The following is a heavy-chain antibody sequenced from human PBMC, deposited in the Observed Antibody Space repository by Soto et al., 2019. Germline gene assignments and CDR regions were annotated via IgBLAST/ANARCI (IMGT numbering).Heavy chain of an antibody. CDR2: ISSSSSYI. Sequence: GGSLRLSCAASGFTFSSYSMNWVRQAPGKGLEWVSSISSSSSYIYYADSVKGRFTISRDNAKNSLYLQMNSLRAEDTAVYYCARARSYPHDAFDIWGQGTMVTVSS. CDR1: GFTFSSYS. D-gene: IGHD1-26*01. J-gene: IGHJ3*02. V-gene: IGHV3-21*01. CDR3: ARARSYPHDAFDI.